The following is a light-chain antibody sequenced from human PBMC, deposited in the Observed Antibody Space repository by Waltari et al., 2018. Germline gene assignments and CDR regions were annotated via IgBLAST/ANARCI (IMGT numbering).Light chain of an antibody. Sequence: EIVLTQSPGPLALSPGERATRSCRASQRVGRALAWYQQKPGQAPRLLIYDASSRATGISDKYSGSGSGTDFSLTISRVEPEDFAVYFCQMYVRLPVTFGQGTKVEVK. CDR2: DAS. V-gene: IGKV3-20*01. CDR3: QMYVRLPVT. CDR1: QRVGRA. J-gene: IGKJ1*01.